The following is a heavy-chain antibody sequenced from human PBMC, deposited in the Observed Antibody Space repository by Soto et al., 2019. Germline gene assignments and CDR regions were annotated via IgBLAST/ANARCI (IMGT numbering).Heavy chain of an antibody. Sequence: QVQLVQSGAGVKKPGSSVKVSCKASGGTFSTYSIDWVRQAPGQGLEWMGGIIPAFGSPNYAQRFQGRVTISAEESTSTAQLELSSLRSDGTAVYYWAPAGVATTYFDFWGHGTLVTVSS. CDR1: GGTFSTYS. CDR3: APAGVATTYFDF. CDR2: IIPAFGSP. D-gene: IGHD5-12*01. J-gene: IGHJ4*01. V-gene: IGHV1-69*01.